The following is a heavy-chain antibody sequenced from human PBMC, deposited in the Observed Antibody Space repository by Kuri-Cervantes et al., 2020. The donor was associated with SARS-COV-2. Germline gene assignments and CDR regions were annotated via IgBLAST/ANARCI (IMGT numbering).Heavy chain of an antibody. CDR2: IWYDGSNK. V-gene: IGHV3-33*01. J-gene: IGHJ4*01. CDR3: ARAGYYDFWSGYYPVDY. D-gene: IGHD3-3*01. Sequence: GGSLRLSCAASGFTFSSYGMHWVRQAPGKGLEWVAVIWYDGSNKYYADSVKGRFTISRDNSKNTLYLQMNSLRAEDTAVYYCARAGYYDFWSGYYPVDYWGPGTPVPVSS. CDR1: GFTFSSYG.